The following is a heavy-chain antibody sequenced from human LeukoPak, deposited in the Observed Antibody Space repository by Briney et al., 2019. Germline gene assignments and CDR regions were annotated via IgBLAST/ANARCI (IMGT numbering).Heavy chain of an antibody. Sequence: SETLSLTCTVSGGSISSSSYYWGWIRQPPGKGLEWIGSIYYSGSTYYNPSLKSRVTISVDTSKNQFSLKLSSVTAADTAVYYCARDYCSGGSCYVKWFDPWGQGTLVTVSS. CDR2: IYYSGST. D-gene: IGHD2-15*01. J-gene: IGHJ5*02. CDR3: ARDYCSGGSCYVKWFDP. V-gene: IGHV4-39*07. CDR1: GGSISSSSYY.